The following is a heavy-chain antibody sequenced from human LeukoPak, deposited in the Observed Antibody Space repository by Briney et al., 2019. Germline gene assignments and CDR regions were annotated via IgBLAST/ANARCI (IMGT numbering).Heavy chain of an antibody. V-gene: IGHV7-4-1*02. CDR1: GYTFTGYY. J-gene: IGHJ4*02. D-gene: IGHD6-13*01. CDR2: INPNSGNP. CDR3: ARDLVSSSTPYDY. Sequence: ASVTVSCKASGYTFTGYYMHWVRQAPGQGLEWMGWINPNSGNPTYAQGFTGRFVFSLDTSVSTAYLQISSLKAEDTAVYYCARDLVSSSTPYDYWGQGTLVTVSS.